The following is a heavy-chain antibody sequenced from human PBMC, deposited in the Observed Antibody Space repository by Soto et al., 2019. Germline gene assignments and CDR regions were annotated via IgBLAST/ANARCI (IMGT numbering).Heavy chain of an antibody. CDR2: IIPIFGTA. V-gene: IGHV1-69*12. D-gene: IGHD6-13*01. Sequence: QVQLVQSGAEVKKPGFSVKVSCKASGGTFSSYAISWVRQAPGQGLEWMGGIIPIFGTANYAQKFQGRVTITADESTSTAYMELSSLRSEDTAVYYCARDLAAAGTDYYGMDVWGQGTTVTVSS. CDR1: GGTFSSYA. J-gene: IGHJ6*02. CDR3: ARDLAAAGTDYYGMDV.